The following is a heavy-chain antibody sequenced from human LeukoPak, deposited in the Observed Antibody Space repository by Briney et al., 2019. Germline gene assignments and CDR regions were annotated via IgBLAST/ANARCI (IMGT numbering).Heavy chain of an antibody. CDR3: HYDSSGHDAFDI. J-gene: IGHJ3*02. CDR1: GFTFSSYE. D-gene: IGHD3-22*01. Sequence: PGGSLRLSCAASGFTFSSYEMNWVRQAPGKELEWVSSISSSGSTKYYADSLKGRFTISRDNARNSLYLQMNSLRAEDTAVYYCHYDSSGHDAFDIWGQGTMVTVSS. CDR2: ISSSGSTK. V-gene: IGHV3-48*03.